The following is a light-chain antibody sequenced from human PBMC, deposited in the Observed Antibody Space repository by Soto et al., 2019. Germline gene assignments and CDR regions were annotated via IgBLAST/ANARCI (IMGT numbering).Light chain of an antibody. Sequence: IQLTQSPSSLSASVGDRVTITCRASQGISSYLAWYQQKPGKAPKLLIYAASTLQSGVPSRFSGSVSGTDLTLTISSLQSDDFATYDCQQLNSYALTFGGGTKVEIK. J-gene: IGKJ4*01. V-gene: IGKV1-9*01. CDR2: AAS. CDR3: QQLNSYALT. CDR1: QGISSY.